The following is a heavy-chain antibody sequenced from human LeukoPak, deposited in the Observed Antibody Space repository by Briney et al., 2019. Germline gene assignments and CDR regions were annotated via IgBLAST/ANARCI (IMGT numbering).Heavy chain of an antibody. CDR3: ARDGITAAGTFFAY. J-gene: IGHJ4*02. Sequence: GGSLRLSCAASGFTFDDYGMSWVRQAPGKGLEWVSDINWNGGSTGYADSVKGRFTISRDSAKNSLYLQMNSLRAEDTALYYCARDGITAAGTFFAYWGQGTLVTVSS. CDR1: GFTFDDYG. CDR2: INWNGGST. D-gene: IGHD6-13*01. V-gene: IGHV3-20*04.